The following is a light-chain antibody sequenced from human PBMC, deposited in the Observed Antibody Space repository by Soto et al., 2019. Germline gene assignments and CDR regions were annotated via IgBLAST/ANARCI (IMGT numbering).Light chain of an antibody. V-gene: IGKV1-6*01. J-gene: IGKJ1*01. Sequence: LQVTQSPSSLSATVGAXXTITCLASQAIRTDLGWYQQKPGKAPKLLIFAASNLHSGVPSRFSGSGSGTDFTLTINNLQAEDFATYYCLQEYNYPRTFGQGSKVDIK. CDR3: LQEYNYPRT. CDR1: QAIRTD. CDR2: AAS.